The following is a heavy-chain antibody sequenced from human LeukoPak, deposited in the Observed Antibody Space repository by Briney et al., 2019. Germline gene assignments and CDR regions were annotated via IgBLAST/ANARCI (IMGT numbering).Heavy chain of an antibody. V-gene: IGHV3-7*03. D-gene: IGHD3-22*01. J-gene: IGHJ3*02. CDR1: GFTFSSYW. CDR2: IRQDGSQK. CDR3: ASSDSSGYGAFDI. Sequence: GGSLRLSCAASGFTFSSYWMSWVRQAPGKGLEWVATIRQDGSQKYYVDSVKGRFTISRDNAKNSLYLQMNSLRAEDTAVYYCASSDSSGYGAFDIWGQGTMVTVSS.